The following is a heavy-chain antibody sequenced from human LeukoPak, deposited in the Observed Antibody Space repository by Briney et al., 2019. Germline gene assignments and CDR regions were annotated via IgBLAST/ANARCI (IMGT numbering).Heavy chain of an antibody. J-gene: IGHJ6*03. Sequence: GGSLRLSCAASGFTFSSYSMNWVRQAPGKGLEWVSYISSSSSTIYYADSVKGRFTISRDNAKNSLYLQMNSLRAEDTAVYYCLIQLTSTHYYYYMDVWGKGTTVTVSS. CDR1: GFTFSSYS. D-gene: IGHD3-16*01. V-gene: IGHV3-48*01. CDR3: LIQLTSTHYYYYMDV. CDR2: ISSSSSTI.